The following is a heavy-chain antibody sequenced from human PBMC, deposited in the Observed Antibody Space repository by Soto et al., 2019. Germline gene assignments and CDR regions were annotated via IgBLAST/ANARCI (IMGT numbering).Heavy chain of an antibody. V-gene: IGHV6-1*01. J-gene: IGHJ5*01. CDR3: VRLIGNSWLDF. CDR2: TYYRSKWYN. D-gene: IGHD1-26*01. CDR1: GDSVSSSSVT. Sequence: SQPLSLTCAISGDSVSSSSVTWNWIRQSPSRGLEWLGRTYYRSKWYNDCAESVKSRITINPDTSKNQFSLHLNSVTPEDTAVYYCVRLIGNSWLDFWGQGTLVSVSS.